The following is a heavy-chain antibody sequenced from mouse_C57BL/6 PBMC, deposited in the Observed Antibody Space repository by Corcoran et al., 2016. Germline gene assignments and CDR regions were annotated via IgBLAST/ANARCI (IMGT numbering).Heavy chain of an antibody. J-gene: IGHJ3*01. V-gene: IGHV1-26*01. CDR2: INPNNGGT. CDR3: AGQRGFAY. CDR1: GYTFTDYY. Sequence: EVQLQQSGPELVKPGASVKISCKASGYTFTDYYMNWVKQSHGKSLEWIGDINPNNGGTSYNQKFKGKATLTVDKSSSTAYMELRSLTSEDSAVYYCAGQRGFAYWGQGTLVTVSA.